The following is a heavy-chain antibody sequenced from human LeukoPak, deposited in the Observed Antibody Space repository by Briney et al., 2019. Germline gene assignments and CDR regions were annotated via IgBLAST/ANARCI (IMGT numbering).Heavy chain of an antibody. D-gene: IGHD3-22*01. V-gene: IGHV4-34*01. CDR3: ASHYYYDSSGYLDY. J-gene: IGHJ4*02. CDR2: INHSGST. CDR1: GGSFSGYY. Sequence: PSETLSLTCAVYGGSFSGYYWSWIRQPPGKGLEWIGEINHSGSTNYNPSLKSRVTISVDTSKNQFSLELSSVTAADTAVYYCASHYYYDSSGYLDYWGQGTLVTVSS.